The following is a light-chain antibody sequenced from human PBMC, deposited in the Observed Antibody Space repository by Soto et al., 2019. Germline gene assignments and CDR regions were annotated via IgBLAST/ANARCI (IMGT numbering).Light chain of an antibody. V-gene: IGLV7-46*01. Sequence: QAVVTQEPSLTVSPGGTGTLTCGSSTGAVTSGHYPYWFQQKPGQARRTLIYDTSNKHSWTPARFSGSLLGGKAALTLSGAQPEDEAEYYCLLSYSGAWVFGGGTQLTVL. CDR1: TGAVTSGHY. CDR2: DTS. J-gene: IGLJ3*02. CDR3: LLSYSGAWV.